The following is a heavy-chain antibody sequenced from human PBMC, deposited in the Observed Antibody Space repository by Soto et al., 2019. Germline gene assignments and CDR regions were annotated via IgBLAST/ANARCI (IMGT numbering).Heavy chain of an antibody. CDR3: ARFNGDYDILTGYEYNWFDP. J-gene: IGHJ5*02. CDR1: GYTFTSYG. CDR2: ISAYNGNT. V-gene: IGHV1-18*01. D-gene: IGHD3-9*01. Sequence: ASVKVSCKASGYTFTSYGISWVRQAPGQGLERMGWISAYNGNTNYAQKLQGRVTMTTDTSTSTAYLELRSLRSDDTAVYYCARFNGDYDILTGYEYNWFDPWGQGTLVTVSS.